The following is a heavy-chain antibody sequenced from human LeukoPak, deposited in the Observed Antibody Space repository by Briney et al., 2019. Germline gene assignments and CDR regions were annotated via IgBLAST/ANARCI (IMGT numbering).Heavy chain of an antibody. J-gene: IGHJ6*02. CDR2: IIPIFGSA. Sequence: SVRVSCKASGGTFSSYAMSWVRQAPGQGLEWMGGIIPIFGSANYAQQFQGRVTITADQSTSTAYMELSTLRSEDTAVYYCARVPRYELPYYYYCLDVWGQGTTVTVSS. V-gene: IGHV1-69*13. CDR1: GGTFSSYA. D-gene: IGHD1-26*01. CDR3: ARVPRYELPYYYYCLDV.